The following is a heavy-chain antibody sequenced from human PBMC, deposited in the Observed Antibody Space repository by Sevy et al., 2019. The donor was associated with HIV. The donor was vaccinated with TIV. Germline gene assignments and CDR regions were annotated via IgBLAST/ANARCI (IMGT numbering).Heavy chain of an antibody. J-gene: IGHJ3*02. CDR2: ISSSSSYT. V-gene: IGHV3-11*06. D-gene: IGHD3-3*01. Sequence: GGSLRLSCAASGFTFSDYYMSWIRQAPGKELEWVSYISSSSSYTNYADSVKGRFTISRDNAKNSLYLQMNSLRAEDTAVYYCAREAGGAYYDFWSGHRGAFDIWGQGTMVTVSS. CDR1: GFTFSDYY. CDR3: AREAGGAYYDFWSGHRGAFDI.